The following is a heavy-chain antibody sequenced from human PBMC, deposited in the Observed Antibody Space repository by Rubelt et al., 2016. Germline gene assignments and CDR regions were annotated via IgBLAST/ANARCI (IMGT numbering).Heavy chain of an antibody. CDR1: SSYG. D-gene: IGHD3-10*01. Sequence: SSYGMHWVRQAPGKGLEWVAVIWYDGSNKYYADSVKGRFTISRDNSKNTLNLQMNSLRAEDTAVYYCAKSYYGSGSYNPLGYWGQGTLVTVSS. J-gene: IGHJ4*02. CDR3: AKSYYGSGSYNPLGY. CDR2: IWYDGSNK. V-gene: IGHV3-33*06.